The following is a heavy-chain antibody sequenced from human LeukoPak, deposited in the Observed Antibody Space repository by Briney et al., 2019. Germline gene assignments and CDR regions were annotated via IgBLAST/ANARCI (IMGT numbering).Heavy chain of an antibody. Sequence: GGSLRLSCAASGFTFSSYGMHWVRQAPGKGLEWVAFIRYDGSNKYYADSVKGRFTISRDNSKNTLYLQMNSLRAEDTAVYYCARDGAKYYYDSSGPLYAFDIWGQGTMVTVSS. D-gene: IGHD3-22*01. J-gene: IGHJ3*02. V-gene: IGHV3-30*02. CDR1: GFTFSSYG. CDR3: ARDGAKYYYDSSGPLYAFDI. CDR2: IRYDGSNK.